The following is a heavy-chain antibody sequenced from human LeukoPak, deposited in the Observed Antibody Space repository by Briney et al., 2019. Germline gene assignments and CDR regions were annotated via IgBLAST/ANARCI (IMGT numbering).Heavy chain of an antibody. D-gene: IGHD6-19*01. V-gene: IGHV3-74*01. J-gene: IGHJ4*02. CDR3: ARDTLAVAGDLDY. CDR2: IDSDGSTT. CDR1: GFTFNSYW. Sequence: GGSLRLSCAASGFTFNSYWMHWVRQVPGKGLVWVSLIDSDGSTTTYADSVKGRFSISRDNAKNTLYLQMDSLRVEDTAVYYCARDTLAVAGDLDYWGQGTLVTVSS.